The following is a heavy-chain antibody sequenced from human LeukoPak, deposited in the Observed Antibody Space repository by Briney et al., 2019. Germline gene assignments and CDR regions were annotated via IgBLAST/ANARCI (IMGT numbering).Heavy chain of an antibody. D-gene: IGHD4-17*01. CDR2: IRQDGNEK. J-gene: IGHJ4*02. CDR3: ASGHYGASDY. CDR1: GFTSSFFW. V-gene: IGHV3-7*03. Sequence: GGSLRLSCAASGFTSSFFWMTWVRQAPGKGLEWVANIRQDGNEKYYVDSVKGRFTISRDNAKNSPYLQMSSLRAEDTAMYYCASGHYGASDYWGQGTLVTVSS.